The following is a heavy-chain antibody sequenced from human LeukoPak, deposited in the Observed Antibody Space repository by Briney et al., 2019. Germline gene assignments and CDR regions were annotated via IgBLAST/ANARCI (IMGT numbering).Heavy chain of an antibody. J-gene: IGHJ4*02. D-gene: IGHD6-19*01. CDR1: GFTFSSYV. Sequence: GGSLRLSCAASGFTFSSYVMSWVRQAPGKGLEWVSAISGSGGSTYYADSVKGRFTISRDNSKNTLYLQMNSLRAEDTAGYCCAKGSSGWRYYFDYWGQGTLVTVSS. CDR3: AKGSSGWRYYFDY. V-gene: IGHV3-23*01. CDR2: ISGSGGST.